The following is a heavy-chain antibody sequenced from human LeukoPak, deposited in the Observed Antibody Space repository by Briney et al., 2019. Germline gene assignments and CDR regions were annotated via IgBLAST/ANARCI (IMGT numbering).Heavy chain of an antibody. CDR2: ISYDGSNK. Sequence: GGSLRLSCAAYGFTFSSYAMHWVRQAPGKGLEWVAVISYDGSNKYYADSVKGRFTISRDNSKNTLYMQMNCLRAKDTAVYYCARVRKTTMVTQDGFDIWGQGTMVTVSS. CDR1: GFTFSSYA. J-gene: IGHJ3*02. CDR3: ARVRKTTMVTQDGFDI. V-gene: IGHV3-30*04. D-gene: IGHD4-23*01.